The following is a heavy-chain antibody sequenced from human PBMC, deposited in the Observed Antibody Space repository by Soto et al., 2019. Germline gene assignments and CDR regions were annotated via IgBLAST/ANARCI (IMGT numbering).Heavy chain of an antibody. J-gene: IGHJ4*02. CDR1: GFTFSGYG. CDR3: ARDLGGYALGYYFDY. D-gene: IGHD2-2*01. Sequence: PGGSLRLSCAAPGFTFSGYGMHWVRQAPGKGLEWVANIWYDGSDRYYADSVRGRFTISRDNSKKTLYLEMDSLGAEDTAVYYCARDLGGYALGYYFDYWGQGTQVTVSS. V-gene: IGHV3-33*01. CDR2: IWYDGSDR.